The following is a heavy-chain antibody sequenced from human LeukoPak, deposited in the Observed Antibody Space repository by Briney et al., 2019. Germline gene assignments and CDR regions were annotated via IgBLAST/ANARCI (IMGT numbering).Heavy chain of an antibody. V-gene: IGHV4-59*08. CDR3: ARGRGLGVISPYSDS. J-gene: IGHJ4*02. Sequence: PSETLSLTCTVSGGSTSSDLWSSIRQPPEKGLEWIGCISYRGRTYYTPSLKSRVTISLDTSKKHFSLKLTSVTAADTGVYYCARGRGLGVISPYSDSWGQGTLLTVFS. CDR1: GGSTSSDL. D-gene: IGHD3-16*02. CDR2: ISYRGRT.